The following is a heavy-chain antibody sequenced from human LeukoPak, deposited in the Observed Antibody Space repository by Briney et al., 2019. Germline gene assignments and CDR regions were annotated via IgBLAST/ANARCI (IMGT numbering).Heavy chain of an antibody. CDR2: IYYGGNT. J-gene: IGHJ6*03. D-gene: IGHD3-10*01. Sequence: PSETLSLTCTVSDDSITNPNYYWAWIRQPPGRGLEWIATIYYGGNTYYNPSPQSRATLSLDTSKNQFSLRLNSVTAADTAVYYCARDWGVATRFGQYYYYMDVWGNGTTVTVSS. CDR1: DDSITNPNYY. V-gene: IGHV4-39*07. CDR3: ARDWGVATRFGQYYYYMDV.